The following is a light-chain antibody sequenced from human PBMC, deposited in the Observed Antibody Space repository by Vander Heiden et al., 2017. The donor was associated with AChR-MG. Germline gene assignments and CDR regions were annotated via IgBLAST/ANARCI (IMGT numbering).Light chain of an antibody. V-gene: IGKV2-28*01. J-gene: IGKJ1*01. Sequence: DIVMTQSPLSLPVTPGEPASISCRSSQSLLHSNGYNYLDWYLQKPGQSPQLLIDLGSNRASGVPDRLSGSGSGTDFTLKISRVEAEDVGVYYCMQALQTPTFGQGTKVEIK. CDR1: QSLLHSNGYNY. CDR3: MQALQTPT. CDR2: LGS.